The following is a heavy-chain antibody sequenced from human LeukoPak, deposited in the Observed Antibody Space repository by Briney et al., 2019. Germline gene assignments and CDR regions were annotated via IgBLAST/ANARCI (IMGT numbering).Heavy chain of an antibody. CDR2: ISGSGGST. CDR1: GFTFSSYA. D-gene: IGHD3-22*01. J-gene: IGHJ4*02. V-gene: IGHV3-23*01. Sequence: PGGSLRLSCAASGFTFSSYAMHWVRQAPGKGLEWVSAISGSGGSTYYADSVKGRFTISRDNSKNTLYLQMNSLRAEDTAVYYCAKDRIYDSSGYLLAYYFDYWGQGTLVTVSS. CDR3: AKDRIYDSSGYLLAYYFDY.